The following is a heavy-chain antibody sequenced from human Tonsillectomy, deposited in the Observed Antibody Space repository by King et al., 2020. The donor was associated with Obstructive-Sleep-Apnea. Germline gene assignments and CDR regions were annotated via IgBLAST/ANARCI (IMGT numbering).Heavy chain of an antibody. CDR3: ARIRGSIAVAGNGGMDV. D-gene: IGHD6-19*01. J-gene: IGHJ6*02. Sequence: VTLKESGPALVKPTQTLTLTCTFSGFSLSTSGMCVSWIRQPPGKALEWLARIDWDDDKYYSTSLKTRLTVSKDTSKNQVVLTMTNMDPVDTATYYCARIRGSIAVAGNGGMDVWGQGTTVTVSS. CDR2: IDWDDDK. V-gene: IGHV2-70*11. CDR1: GFSLSTSGMC.